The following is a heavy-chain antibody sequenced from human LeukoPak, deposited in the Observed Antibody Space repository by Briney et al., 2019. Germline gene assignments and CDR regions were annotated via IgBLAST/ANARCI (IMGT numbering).Heavy chain of an antibody. J-gene: IGHJ6*03. Sequence: SVKVSCKASGGTFSSYAISWVRQAPGQGLEWMGGIIPIFGTANYAQKFQGRVTITADESTSTAYMELSSLRSEDTAVYYCARGGRFLEWVSPYYYMDVWGKGTTVTVSS. CDR3: ARGGRFLEWVSPYYYMDV. CDR2: IIPIFGTA. D-gene: IGHD3-3*01. V-gene: IGHV1-69*13. CDR1: GGTFSSYA.